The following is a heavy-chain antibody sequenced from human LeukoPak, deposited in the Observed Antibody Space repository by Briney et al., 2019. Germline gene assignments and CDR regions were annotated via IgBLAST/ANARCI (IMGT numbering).Heavy chain of an antibody. Sequence: PGGSLRLSCAASGFTFSSYWVTWVRQAPGKGLEWVGNIKQDGSEKYYMDSVKGRFTISRDNSKNTLYLQMNSLRAEDTAVYYCARDRVGATLYFDYWGQGTLVTVSS. D-gene: IGHD1-26*01. CDR3: ARDRVGATLYFDY. J-gene: IGHJ4*02. CDR1: GFTFSSYW. CDR2: IKQDGSEK. V-gene: IGHV3-7*03.